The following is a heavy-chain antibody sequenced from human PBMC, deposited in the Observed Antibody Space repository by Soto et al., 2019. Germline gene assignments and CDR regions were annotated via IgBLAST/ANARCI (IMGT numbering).Heavy chain of an antibody. V-gene: IGHV1-69*13. Sequence: SVKVSCKASGGTFSSYAISWVRQAPGQGLEWMGGIIPIFGTANYAQKFQGRVTITADESTSTAYMELSSLRSEDTAVYYCARAGEVDTAMVPSRNWFDPWGQGTLVTVSS. CDR3: ARAGEVDTAMVPSRNWFDP. D-gene: IGHD5-18*01. CDR2: IIPIFGTA. CDR1: GGTFSSYA. J-gene: IGHJ5*02.